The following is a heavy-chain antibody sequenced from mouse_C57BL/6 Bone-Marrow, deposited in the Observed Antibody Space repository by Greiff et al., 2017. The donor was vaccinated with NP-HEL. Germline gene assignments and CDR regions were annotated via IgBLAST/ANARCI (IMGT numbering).Heavy chain of an antibody. CDR1: GYTFTDYN. CDR2: INPNYGTT. Sequence: VQLQQSGPELVKPGASVKISCKASGYTFTDYNMNWVKQSNGKSLEWIGVINPNYGTTSYNQKFKGTATLTVDQSSSTAYMQLNSLTSEDSAVYYCACYYYGSSYEGAWFAYWGQGTLVTVSA. D-gene: IGHD1-1*01. V-gene: IGHV1-39*01. J-gene: IGHJ3*01. CDR3: ACYYYGSSYEGAWFAY.